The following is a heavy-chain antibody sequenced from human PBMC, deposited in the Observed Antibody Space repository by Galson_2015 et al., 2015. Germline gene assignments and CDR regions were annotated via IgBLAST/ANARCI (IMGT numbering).Heavy chain of an antibody. J-gene: IGHJ4*02. Sequence: SLRLSCAASGFTYSSYAMSWVRQAPGKGLQWVSCISGSGSSTYYADSVKGRFTISRDNSKNTLYLQMNSLRAEDTAVYYCARYSGALDHWGQGTLVTVSS. CDR3: ARYSGALDH. D-gene: IGHD1-26*01. CDR1: GFTYSSYA. CDR2: ISGSGSST. V-gene: IGHV3-23*01.